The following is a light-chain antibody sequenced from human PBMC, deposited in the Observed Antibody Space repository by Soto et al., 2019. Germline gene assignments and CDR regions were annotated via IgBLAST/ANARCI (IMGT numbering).Light chain of an antibody. CDR3: QQYGSPTWT. CDR2: GAS. J-gene: IGKJ1*01. CDR1: QSVSSN. V-gene: IGKV3-15*01. Sequence: IVMTQSPATLSVSPGERATLSCRASQSVSSNLAWYQQKPGQAPRLLIYGASTRATGIPARFSGSGSGTDFTLTISRLEPEDFAVYYCQQYGSPTWTFGQGTKVDIK.